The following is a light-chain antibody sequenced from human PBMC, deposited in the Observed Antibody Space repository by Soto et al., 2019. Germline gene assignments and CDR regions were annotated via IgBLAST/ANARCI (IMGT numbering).Light chain of an antibody. Sequence: EIVMTQSPATLSVSPGERATLSCRASQSVSSNLAWYQQKPGQAPRLLIYGASTRTTGIPARFSGSGSGTEFTLTISSLQSEDFALYYCQYCAISAGTFGQGTKVEIK. CDR2: GAS. J-gene: IGKJ1*01. CDR3: QYCAISAGT. V-gene: IGKV3-15*01. CDR1: QSVSSN.